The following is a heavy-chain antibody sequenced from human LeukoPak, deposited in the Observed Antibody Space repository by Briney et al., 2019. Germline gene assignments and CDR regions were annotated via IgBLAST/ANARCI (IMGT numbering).Heavy chain of an antibody. D-gene: IGHD5-12*01. V-gene: IGHV3-30*03. CDR2: ISYDGRIK. CDR3: ASLRGYSAYDLDY. Sequence: GGSLRLSCAASGFTFSGFWMHWVRQAPGKGLEWVAVISYDGRIKYYADSVKGRFTFSRDNSKNTLYLQMNSLRAEDTAIYYCASLRGYSAYDLDYWGQGTLVTVSS. J-gene: IGHJ4*02. CDR1: GFTFSGFW.